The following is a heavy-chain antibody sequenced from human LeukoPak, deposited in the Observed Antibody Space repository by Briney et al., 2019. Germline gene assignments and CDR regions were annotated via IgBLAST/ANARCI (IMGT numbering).Heavy chain of an antibody. D-gene: IGHD6-6*01. CDR3: ARDRLYSSSSEDY. CDR1: GFHLQSTF. CDR2: IYSGGST. Sequence: GALRPFLAASGFHLQSTFMDLVRPAPRKGPEWGSVIYSGGSTYYADSVKGRFTISRDNSKNTLYLQMNSLRAEDTAVYYCARDRLYSSSSEDYWGQGTLVTVSS. J-gene: IGHJ4*02. V-gene: IGHV3-53*01.